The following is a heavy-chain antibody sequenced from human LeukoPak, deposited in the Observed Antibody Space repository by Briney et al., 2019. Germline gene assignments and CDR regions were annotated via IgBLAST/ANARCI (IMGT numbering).Heavy chain of an antibody. CDR1: GFTFSSYW. CDR3: ARDYVGYYYDSSGLNNY. V-gene: IGHV3-7*01. CDR2: IKQDGSEK. D-gene: IGHD3-22*01. J-gene: IGHJ4*02. Sequence: HPGGSLRLSCAASGFTFSSYWMSWVRQAPGKGLEWVANIKQDGSEKYYVDSVKGRFTMSRDNAKNSLYLQMNSLRAEDTAVYYCARDYVGYYYDSSGLNNYWGQGTLVTVSS.